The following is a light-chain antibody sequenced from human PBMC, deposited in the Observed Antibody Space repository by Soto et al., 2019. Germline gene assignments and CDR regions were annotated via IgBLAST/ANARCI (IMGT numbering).Light chain of an antibody. J-gene: IGKJ4*01. CDR2: SAS. V-gene: IGKV1-12*01. CDR1: RGISSW. CDR3: QQANSFPLT. Sequence: DIQMTQSPSSVSASVGDRVTITCRASRGISSWSAWYQQKAGKAPKFLLYSASSLQSGVSSRFSGNGSGTDFTLTISSLQPEDSATYYCQQANSFPLTFGGGTKVEI.